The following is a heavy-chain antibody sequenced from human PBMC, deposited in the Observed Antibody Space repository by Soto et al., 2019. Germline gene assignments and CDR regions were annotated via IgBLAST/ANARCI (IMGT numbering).Heavy chain of an antibody. J-gene: IGHJ3*02. D-gene: IGHD2-15*01. CDR2: IYYSGGT. CDR1: GGSISSSTYY. CDR3: ARRVVVSGNDVFDI. Sequence: SSETLSLTCTVSGGSISSSTYYWGWIRQPPGKGLDWIGTIYYSGGTYYNPSLRSRVTISVDTSKNQFSLKLSSVTAADTAVYYCARRVVVSGNDVFDIWGQGTMVTVSS. V-gene: IGHV4-39*01.